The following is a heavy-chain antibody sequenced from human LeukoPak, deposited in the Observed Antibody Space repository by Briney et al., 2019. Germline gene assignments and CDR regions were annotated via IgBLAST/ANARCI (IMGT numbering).Heavy chain of an antibody. CDR1: AFTFSSYW. CDR3: AREALGDDMDV. CDR2: INSDGSNT. Sequence: GGSLRLSCAASAFTFSSYWMHWVRQAPGKGLVWVSRINSDGSNTRYADSVKGRFTISRDNAKNTLYLQMNSLRAEDTAVYYCAREALGDDMDVWGQGTTVTVSS. V-gene: IGHV3-74*01. J-gene: IGHJ6*02.